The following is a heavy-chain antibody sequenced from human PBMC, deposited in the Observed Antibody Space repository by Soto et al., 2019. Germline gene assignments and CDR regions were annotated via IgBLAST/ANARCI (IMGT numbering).Heavy chain of an antibody. CDR3: AQTTVTTFRRAFDI. J-gene: IGHJ3*02. V-gene: IGHV1-69*02. Sequence: QVQLVQSGAEVKKPGSSVKVSCKASGGTFSSYTISWVRQVPGQGLEWMGRIIPILGIANYAQKFQGRVTITADKSTSTAYMELSSLRSEDTAVYYCAQTTVTTFRRAFDIWGQGTMVTVSS. CDR2: IIPILGIA. D-gene: IGHD4-17*01. CDR1: GGTFSSYT.